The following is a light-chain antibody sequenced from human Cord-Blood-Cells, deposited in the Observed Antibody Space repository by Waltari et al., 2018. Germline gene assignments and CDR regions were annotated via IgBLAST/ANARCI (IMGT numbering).Light chain of an antibody. CDR1: SSDVGGYNY. CDR2: DVS. Sequence: QSALTQPASVSGSPGQSITISCTGTSSDVGGYNYVSWYQQHPGKAPKPMIYDVSNSPSGVSSLCSGPRSGNTASLTISGLQAEDEADYYCSSYTSSSTLVFGGGTKLTVL. J-gene: IGLJ2*01. CDR3: SSYTSSSTLV. V-gene: IGLV2-14*01.